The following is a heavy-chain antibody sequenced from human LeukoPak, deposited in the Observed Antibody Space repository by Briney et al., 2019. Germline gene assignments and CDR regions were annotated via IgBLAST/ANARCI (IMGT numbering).Heavy chain of an antibody. CDR2: LYSGGST. CDR3: ARDRVDTASGDV. Sequence: PGGSLRLSCEVSGFTLSSNYMSWFPQAPGKGVEWVSVLYSGGSTYYADSVKGRFTISRNNSRNTLYLQMNSLRAEDTAVYYCARDRVDTASGDVWGQGTTVTVSS. CDR1: GFTLSSNY. V-gene: IGHV3-53*04. J-gene: IGHJ6*02. D-gene: IGHD5-18*01.